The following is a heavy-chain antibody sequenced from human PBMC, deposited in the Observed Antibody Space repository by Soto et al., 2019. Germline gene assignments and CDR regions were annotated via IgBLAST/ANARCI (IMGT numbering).Heavy chain of an antibody. D-gene: IGHD3-16*02. V-gene: IGHV1-69*08. Sequence: QVQLVQSGAEVKKPGSSVKVSCKASGGTFSSYTISWVRQAPGQGLEWMGRIIPILGIANYAQKFQGRVTITAYKSTRTAYMELSSLRSEDTAVYYCARDSPHYDYIWVSYRYDSSFFDYWGQGTLVTVSS. CDR1: GGTFSSYT. J-gene: IGHJ4*02. CDR2: IIPILGIA. CDR3: ARDSPHYDYIWVSYRYDSSFFDY.